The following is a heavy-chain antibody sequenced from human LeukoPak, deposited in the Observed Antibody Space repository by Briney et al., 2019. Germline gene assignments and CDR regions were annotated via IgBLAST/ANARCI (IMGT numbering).Heavy chain of an antibody. D-gene: IGHD2/OR15-2a*01. CDR3: ARDLSFITDPLGNDY. CDR1: GFTFSSYS. CDR2: ISSSSSYI. Sequence: GGSLRLSCAASGFTFSSYSMNWVRQAPGKGLEWVSSISSSSSYIYYADSVKGRFTISRDNAKNSLYLQMNSLRAEDTAVYYCARDLSFITDPLGNDYWGQGTLVTVSS. J-gene: IGHJ4*02. V-gene: IGHV3-21*01.